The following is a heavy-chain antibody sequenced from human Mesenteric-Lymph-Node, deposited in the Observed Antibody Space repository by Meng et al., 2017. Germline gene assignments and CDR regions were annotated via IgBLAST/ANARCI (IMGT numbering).Heavy chain of an antibody. CDR1: GFTFSSYA. CDR2: ISSSGSTI. J-gene: IGHJ4*02. CDR3: ARDGEEQWLVGGYYFDY. D-gene: IGHD6-19*01. Sequence: GESLKISCAASGFTFSSYAMSWVRQAPGKGLEWVSYISSSGSTIYYADSVKGRFTISRDNAKNSLYLQMNSLRAEDTAVYYCARDGEEQWLVGGYYFDYWGQGTLVTVSS. V-gene: IGHV3-48*04.